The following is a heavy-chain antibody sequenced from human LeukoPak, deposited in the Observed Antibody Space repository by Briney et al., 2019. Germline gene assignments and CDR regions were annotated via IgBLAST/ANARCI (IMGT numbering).Heavy chain of an antibody. CDR1: GFTFSGYG. D-gene: IGHD2-2*01. J-gene: IGHJ6*03. CDR3: ARVSFCSTSSCYRYMDV. Sequence: GGSLRLSCGGSGFTFSGYGVNWARQAPGKGLEWVSYITSGVNIYYADSVKGRFTISRDNAKNSTYLQMNSLRAEDTAVYYCARVSFCSTSSCYRYMDVWGKGTTVTVSS. V-gene: IGHV3-69-1*01. CDR2: ITSGVNI.